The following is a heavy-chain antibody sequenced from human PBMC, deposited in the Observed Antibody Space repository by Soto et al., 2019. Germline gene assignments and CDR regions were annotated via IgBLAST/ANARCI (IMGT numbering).Heavy chain of an antibody. CDR2: TYYRSKWHN. CDR1: GDSVSSNSAA. CDR3: ARWKVGATTISYYYGMDV. D-gene: IGHD1-26*01. Sequence: SQTLSLTCAISGDSVSSNSAAWNWIRQSLSRGLEWLGRTYYRSKWHNDYAVSVKSRITINPDTSKNQFSLQLNSVTPEDTAVYYCARWKVGATTISYYYGMDVWGQGTTVTVSS. V-gene: IGHV6-1*01. J-gene: IGHJ6*02.